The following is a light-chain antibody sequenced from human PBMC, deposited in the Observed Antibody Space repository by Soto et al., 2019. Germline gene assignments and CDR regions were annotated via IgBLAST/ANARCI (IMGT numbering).Light chain of an antibody. CDR1: QSISSW. V-gene: IGKV1-5*03. J-gene: IGKJ1*01. Sequence: DIQMTQSPSTLTASVGDRVTITCRASQSISSWLAWYQQKPGKAPKVLIYKASNLQSGVPSRFSGSGSGTDFTLTISSLQPDDFATYYCQQCNSYPPTFGQGTKVDIK. CDR3: QQCNSYPPT. CDR2: KAS.